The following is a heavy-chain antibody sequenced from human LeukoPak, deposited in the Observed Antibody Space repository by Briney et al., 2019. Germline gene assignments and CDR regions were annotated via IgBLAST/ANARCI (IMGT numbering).Heavy chain of an antibody. J-gene: IGHJ4*02. Sequence: PGGSLRLSCAASRFTFRSYAMHWVRQAPGKGLEWVAVISLDGHGKYYADSVQGRFTISRDNSKNTLYLQMDSLRVEDTAVYYCARVRDGNDIDYWGQGTLVTVSS. D-gene: IGHD5-24*01. CDR1: RFTFRSYA. CDR3: ARVRDGNDIDY. CDR2: ISLDGHGK. V-gene: IGHV3-30*04.